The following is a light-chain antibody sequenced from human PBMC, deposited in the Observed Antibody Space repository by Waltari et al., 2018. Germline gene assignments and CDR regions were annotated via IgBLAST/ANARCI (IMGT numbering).Light chain of an antibody. CDR1: QSVLYSSNNKDY. Sequence: DIVMTQSPDSLAVSLGERATINCKSSQSVLYSSNNKDYLAWYQHKVGQPPKLLIYWASTRESGVPDRFSGSGSGTDFTLTISTLQAEDVSVYFCQQYYTTPRTFGQGTKVEIK. V-gene: IGKV4-1*01. CDR3: QQYYTTPRT. J-gene: IGKJ1*01. CDR2: WAS.